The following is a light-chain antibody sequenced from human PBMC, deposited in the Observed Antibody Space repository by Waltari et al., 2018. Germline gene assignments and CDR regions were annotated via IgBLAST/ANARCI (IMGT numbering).Light chain of an antibody. CDR3: SSYTSSGVV. Sequence: QSALTQPASVSGSPGQAIIISCTETGSDVGGYDYVSWYQQYPGKAPRLIIYDVYKRTSGVSNRFSGSKSDNTASLTISGLQAGDGAVYYCSSYTSSGVVFGGGTKLTVL. CDR1: GSDVGGYDY. J-gene: IGLJ2*01. CDR2: DVY. V-gene: IGLV2-14*01.